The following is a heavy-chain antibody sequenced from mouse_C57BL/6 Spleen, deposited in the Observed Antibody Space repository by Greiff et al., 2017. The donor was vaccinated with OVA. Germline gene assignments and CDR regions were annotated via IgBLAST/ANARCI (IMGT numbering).Heavy chain of an antibody. J-gene: IGHJ2*01. CDR1: GYTFTSYW. CDR2: IDPSDSYT. D-gene: IGHD3-1*01. Sequence: QVQLQQPGAELVKPGASVKLSCKASGYTFTSYWMQWVKQRPGQGLEWIGEIDPSDSYTNYNQKFKGKATLTVDTSSSTAYMQLSSLTSEDSAVYYCARGGYVGYFDYWGQGTTLTVSS. CDR3: ARGGYVGYFDY. V-gene: IGHV1-50*01.